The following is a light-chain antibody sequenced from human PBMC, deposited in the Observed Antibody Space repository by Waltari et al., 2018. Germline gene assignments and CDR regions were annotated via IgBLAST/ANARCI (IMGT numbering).Light chain of an antibody. CDR1: QSVVDDSTNSNS. J-gene: IGKJ3*01. CDR3: QPYYSTPLFT. CDR2: WAS. V-gene: IGKV4-1*01. Sequence: DIVVTQLTDSLAVSLGERATIHCKSSQSVVDDSTNSNSLTWNQQKPGQPPMLLIYWASPRHFGVPDRFSGSGLGTGFILTINSLQAEVVSVYYCQPYYSTPLFTFGPGTKVEI.